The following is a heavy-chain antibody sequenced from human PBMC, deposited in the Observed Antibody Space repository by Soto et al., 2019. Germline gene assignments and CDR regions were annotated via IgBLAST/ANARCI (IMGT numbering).Heavy chain of an antibody. D-gene: IGHD2-8*01. Sequence: SETRSLTCRVAGASICSYYWSWIRQPPGKGLEWIAYIYDSANTKYNPSLNSRVTVTGDTSKKQLSLNLSSVTAADTAVYYCVRGGRLMVHASMAPGYYLDVWGKGTTVTVSS. J-gene: IGHJ6*03. CDR1: GASICSYY. V-gene: IGHV4-59*01. CDR2: IYDSANT. CDR3: VRGGRLMVHASMAPGYYLDV.